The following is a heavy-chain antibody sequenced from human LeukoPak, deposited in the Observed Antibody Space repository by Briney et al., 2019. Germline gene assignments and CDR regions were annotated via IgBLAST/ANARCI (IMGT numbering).Heavy chain of an antibody. Sequence: PGGSLRLSCTDSGFMFRSYWMTWVRQAPGKGLKWVANIKQDGSAKYYVDSVRGRFTISRDNAKTSLYLQMNSLRAEDTAVYYCARDGPSVGIDFWGQGALVTVSS. V-gene: IGHV3-7*01. CDR1: GFMFRSYW. CDR2: IKQDGSAK. D-gene: IGHD7-27*01. J-gene: IGHJ4*02. CDR3: ARDGPSVGIDF.